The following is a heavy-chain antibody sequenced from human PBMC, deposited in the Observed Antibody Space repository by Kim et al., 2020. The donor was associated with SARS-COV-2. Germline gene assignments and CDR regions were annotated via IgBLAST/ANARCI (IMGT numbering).Heavy chain of an antibody. CDR3: ARDSSYGSGSLDY. D-gene: IGHD3-10*01. V-gene: IGHV1-3*01. J-gene: IGHJ4*02. Sequence: YSQKFQGRVTITRDTSASTAYMELSSLRSEDTAVYYCARDSSYGSGSLDYWGQGTLVTVSS.